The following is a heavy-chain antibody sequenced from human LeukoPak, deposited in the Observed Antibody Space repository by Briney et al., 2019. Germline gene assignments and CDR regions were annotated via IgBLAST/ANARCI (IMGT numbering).Heavy chain of an antibody. D-gene: IGHD1-26*01. V-gene: IGHV4-39*01. CDR3: AIRVWSVGATTTGLFDY. J-gene: IGHJ4*02. CDR1: GGSISSSSYY. Sequence: SETLSLTCTVSGGSISSSSYYWGWIRQPPGKGLEWIGSIYYSGSTYYNPSLKSRVTISVDTSKNQFSLKLSSVTAADTAVYYCAIRVWSVGATTTGLFDYWGQGTLVTVSS. CDR2: IYYSGST.